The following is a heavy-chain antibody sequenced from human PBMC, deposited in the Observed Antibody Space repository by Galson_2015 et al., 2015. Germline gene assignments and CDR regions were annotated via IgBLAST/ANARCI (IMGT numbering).Heavy chain of an antibody. Sequence: SLRLSCAASGFTFSSYAMHWVRQAPGKGLEWVAVISYDGSNKYYADSVKGRFTISRDNSKNTLYLQMNSLGAEDTAVYYCARDRIPKGDYSFDYWGQGTLVTVSS. D-gene: IGHD4-17*01. CDR2: ISYDGSNK. V-gene: IGHV3-30*04. CDR3: ARDRIPKGDYSFDY. CDR1: GFTFSSYA. J-gene: IGHJ4*02.